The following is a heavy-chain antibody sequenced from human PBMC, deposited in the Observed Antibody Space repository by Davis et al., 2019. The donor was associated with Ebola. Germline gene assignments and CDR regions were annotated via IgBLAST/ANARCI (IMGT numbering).Heavy chain of an antibody. J-gene: IGHJ4*02. CDR3: SRTVQYVFEGSRYYSPYYFDA. D-gene: IGHD3-22*01. V-gene: IGHV3-49*04. Sequence: PGGSLRLSCTASGFTFSDYAMSWVRQAPGKGLEWIGFIRSKAHGGPIEYAASVKGRFTITRDDSNSIAYLQMNSLKTDDTAVYFCSRTVQYVFEGSRYYSPYYFDAWGQGTLVTVSS. CDR2: IRSKAHGGPI. CDR1: GFTFSDYA.